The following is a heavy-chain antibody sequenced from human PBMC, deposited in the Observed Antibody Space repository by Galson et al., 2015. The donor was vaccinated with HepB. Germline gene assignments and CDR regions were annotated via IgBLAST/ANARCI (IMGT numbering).Heavy chain of an antibody. J-gene: IGHJ4*02. CDR1: GFTFSSYS. D-gene: IGHD3-10*01. Sequence: SLRLSCAASGFTFSSYSMNWVRQAPGKGLEWVPGIRGSGESTYHADSVKGRFTISRDRSKNMLYLQMNSLRAEDTAVYYCAKDIEDYYGSVNDYWGQGTLVTVSS. CDR2: IRGSGEST. V-gene: IGHV3-23*01. CDR3: AKDIEDYYGSVNDY.